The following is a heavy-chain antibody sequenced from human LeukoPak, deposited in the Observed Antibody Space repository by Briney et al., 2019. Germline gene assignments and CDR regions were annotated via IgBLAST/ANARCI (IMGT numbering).Heavy chain of an antibody. CDR3: ARDRAVAGYYYYYYGMDV. D-gene: IGHD6-19*01. Sequence: GGSLRLSCAASGFTFSSYGMHWVRQAPGKGLEWVAVIWYDGSNKYYADSVKGRFTISRDNSKNTLYLQMNSLRAEDTAVYYCARDRAVAGYYYYYYGMDVWGQGTTVTVPS. V-gene: IGHV3-33*01. CDR2: IWYDGSNK. CDR1: GFTFSSYG. J-gene: IGHJ6*02.